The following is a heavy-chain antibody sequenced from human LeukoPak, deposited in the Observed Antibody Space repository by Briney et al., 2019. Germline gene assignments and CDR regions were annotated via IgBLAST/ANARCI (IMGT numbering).Heavy chain of an antibody. D-gene: IGHD3-22*01. Sequence: SETLSLTCTVSGGSISSYYWSWIRQPAGKGLEWIGRIYTSGSTNYNPSLKSRVTMSVDTSKNQFSLKLSSVTAADTAVYYCARDAYDSSGLLGFLWFDPWGQGTLATVSS. CDR3: ARDAYDSSGLLGFLWFDP. J-gene: IGHJ5*02. CDR1: GGSISSYY. CDR2: IYTSGST. V-gene: IGHV4-4*07.